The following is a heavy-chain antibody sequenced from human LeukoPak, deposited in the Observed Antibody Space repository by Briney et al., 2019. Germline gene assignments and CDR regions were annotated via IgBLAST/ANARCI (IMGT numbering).Heavy chain of an antibody. Sequence: PGGSLRPSCAASGFTFSTYEMNWVRQAPGKGLEWLSYMSNNGRTIYYADSVKGRFTISRDNAKNSLYLQMNSLRAEDTAVYYCARVTEYYIDYWGQGTQVTVSS. CDR2: MSNNGRTI. J-gene: IGHJ4*02. CDR1: GFTFSTYE. CDR3: ARVTEYYIDY. V-gene: IGHV3-48*03.